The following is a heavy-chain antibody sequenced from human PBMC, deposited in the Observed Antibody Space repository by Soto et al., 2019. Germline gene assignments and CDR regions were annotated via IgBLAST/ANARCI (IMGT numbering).Heavy chain of an antibody. Sequence: QVHLVQSGAEVKKPGASVKVSCQGSGYAFTTYGITWVRQAPGQGHEGMGWISAHNGNTNYAQKPQGRVTVTRDPSTSTAYMELSSLRYADTAVYYCARGRYGDYWGQGALVTVSS. CDR2: ISAHNGNT. J-gene: IGHJ4*02. CDR3: ARGRYGDY. D-gene: IGHD1-1*01. V-gene: IGHV1-18*01. CDR1: GYAFTTYG.